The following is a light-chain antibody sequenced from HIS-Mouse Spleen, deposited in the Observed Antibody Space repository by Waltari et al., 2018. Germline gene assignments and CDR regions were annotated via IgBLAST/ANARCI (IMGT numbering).Light chain of an antibody. CDR1: SIDVGSYNL. CDR3: CSYAGSSTLV. J-gene: IGLJ3*02. Sequence: QSALTQPASVSGSPGQSITIYCTGTSIDVGSYNLVSGYQQHPGKAPKLMIYEGSKRPSGVSNRFSGSKSGNTASLTISGLQAEDEADYYCCSYAGSSTLVFGGGTKLTVL. CDR2: EGS. V-gene: IGLV2-23*01.